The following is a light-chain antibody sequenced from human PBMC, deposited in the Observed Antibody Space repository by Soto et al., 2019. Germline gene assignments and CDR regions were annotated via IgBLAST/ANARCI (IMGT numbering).Light chain of an antibody. CDR1: QSVSSTY. CDR2: GAS. V-gene: IGKV3-20*01. Sequence: EIVLTQSPGTLYFSPGEIATLSCRASQSVSSTYLAWYQQKPGRAPSLLIYGASRRATGIPDRFSGSGSGTDFTLTISRLEPEDFAVYYCQQYERSPTTFGGGTKVEIK. CDR3: QQYERSPTT. J-gene: IGKJ4*01.